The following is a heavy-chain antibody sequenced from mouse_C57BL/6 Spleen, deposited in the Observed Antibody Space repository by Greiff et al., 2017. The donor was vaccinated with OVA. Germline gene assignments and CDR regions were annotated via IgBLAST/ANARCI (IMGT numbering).Heavy chain of an antibody. V-gene: IGHV1-81*01. J-gene: IGHJ4*01. D-gene: IGHD2-3*01. CDR2: IYPRSGNT. Sequence: QVQLKESGAELARPGASVKLSCKASGYTFTSYGISWVKQRTGQGLEWIGEIYPRSGNTYYNEKFKGKATLTADKSSSTAYMELRSLTSEDSAVYFCAGYDGYYLAMDYWGQGTSVTVSS. CDR1: GYTFTSYG. CDR3: AGYDGYYLAMDY.